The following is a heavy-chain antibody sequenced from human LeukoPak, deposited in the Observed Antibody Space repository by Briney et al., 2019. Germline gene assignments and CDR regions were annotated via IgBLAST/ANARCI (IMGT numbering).Heavy chain of an antibody. V-gene: IGHV3-48*02. D-gene: IGHD3-22*01. CDR1: GFTFSTYS. CDR2: ISYSSSAI. CDR3: ARDSYGSSGYYYVSDY. J-gene: IGHJ4*02. Sequence: GGSPRLSCAASGFTFSTYSMNWVRQAPGKGLEWVSYISYSSSAIYYADSVKGRFTISRDNAKNSLYLRMNSLRDEDTAVYYCARDSYGSSGYYYVSDYWGQGTLVTVSS.